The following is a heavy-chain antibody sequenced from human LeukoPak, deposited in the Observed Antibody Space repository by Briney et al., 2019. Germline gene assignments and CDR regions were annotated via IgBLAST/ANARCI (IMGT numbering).Heavy chain of an antibody. CDR3: ARVAVAGTKWFDP. Sequence: GESLKISCKGSGYSFTNYWIGWVRQMPGKGLEWMGIISPDDSDSRYSPSFQGQVTISADKSISTAYLQWSSLKASDTAMYYCARVAVAGTKWFDPWGQGTLVTVSS. V-gene: IGHV5-51*01. CDR1: GYSFTNYW. CDR2: ISPDDSDS. D-gene: IGHD6-13*01. J-gene: IGHJ5*02.